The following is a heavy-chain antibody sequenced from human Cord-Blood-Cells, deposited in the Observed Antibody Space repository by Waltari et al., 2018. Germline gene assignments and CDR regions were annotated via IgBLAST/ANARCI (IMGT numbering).Heavy chain of an antibody. Sequence: VQLVESGGGLVQPGRSLRLSCAASGFTFSSYAMHWVRQAPGKGLEWVAVISYDVSNKYYADSVKGRFTISRDKSKNTLYLQMNSLRAEDTAVYYCARENPNGAGSYFDYWGRGTLVTVSS. J-gene: IGHJ4*02. V-gene: IGHV3-30-3*01. CDR2: ISYDVSNK. CDR3: ARENPNGAGSYFDY. CDR1: GFTFSSYA. D-gene: IGHD3-10*01.